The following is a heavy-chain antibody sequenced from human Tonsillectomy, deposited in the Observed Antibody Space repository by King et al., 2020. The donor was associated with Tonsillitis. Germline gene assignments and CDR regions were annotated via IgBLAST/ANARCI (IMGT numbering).Heavy chain of an antibody. Sequence: LQLQESGPGLVKPSETLSLTCTVSGGSISSSSYYWGWIRQPPGKGLEWIGSVYYSGSTYYNSSLTSRVTISVDTSKNQFSLKLSSVTAADTAVYYCASHPISSAEYGSGGYLYSWGQGTLVTASP. CDR2: VYYSGST. J-gene: IGHJ4*02. D-gene: IGHD3-10*01. CDR1: GGSISSSSYY. CDR3: ASHPISSAEYGSGGYLYS. V-gene: IGHV4-39*07.